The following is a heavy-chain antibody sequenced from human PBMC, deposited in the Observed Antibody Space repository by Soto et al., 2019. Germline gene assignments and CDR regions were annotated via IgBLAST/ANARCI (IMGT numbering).Heavy chain of an antibody. CDR2: VSNDGSNK. CDR3: AKDQSTNSRSYHALDV. D-gene: IGHD2-8*01. J-gene: IGHJ6*02. V-gene: IGHV3-30*18. CDR1: EFTFSSYA. Sequence: QVQLVESGGGVVQPGESLRLSCAASEFTFSSYAMHWVRQAPGKGLEWVAVVSNDGSNKYYADSVKGRFTSSRDNSKNTLNLRMNSLSAEDTAVYYCAKDQSTNSRSYHALDVWGQGTTVTVSS.